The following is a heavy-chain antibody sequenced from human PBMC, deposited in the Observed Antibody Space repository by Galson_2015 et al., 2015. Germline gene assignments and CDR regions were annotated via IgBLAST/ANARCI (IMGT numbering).Heavy chain of an antibody. CDR2: IWYDGSNK. J-gene: IGHJ6*02. CDR3: AREITPVTTDYYYYGTVV. Sequence: SLRLSCAASGFTFSSYGMHWVRQAPGKGLEWVEVIWYDGSNKYYADSVKGRFTISRDNSKNTLYLQMNSLRAEDTAVYYCAREITPVTTDYYYYGTVVWGQWTTATASS. V-gene: IGHV3-33*01. CDR1: GFTFSSYG. D-gene: IGHD4-17*01.